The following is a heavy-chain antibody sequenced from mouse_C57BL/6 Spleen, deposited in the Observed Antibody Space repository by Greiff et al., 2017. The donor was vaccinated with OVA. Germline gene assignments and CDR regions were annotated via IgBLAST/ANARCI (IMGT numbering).Heavy chain of an antibody. D-gene: IGHD1-1*01. V-gene: IGHV5-17*01. CDR2: ISSGSSTI. CDR3: ANYGSSSYWYFDV. Sequence: EVHLVESGGGLVKPGGSLKLSCAASGFTFSDYGMHWVRQAPEKGLEWVAYISSGSSTIYYADTVKGRFTISRDNAKITLFLQMTSLRSEDTAMYYCANYGSSSYWYFDVWGTGTTVTVSS. CDR1: GFTFSDYG. J-gene: IGHJ1*03.